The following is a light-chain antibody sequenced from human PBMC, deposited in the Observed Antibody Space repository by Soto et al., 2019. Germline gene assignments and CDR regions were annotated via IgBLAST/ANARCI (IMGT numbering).Light chain of an antibody. CDR1: QSVSSY. CDR3: PQPYT. V-gene: IGKV3-11*01. CDR2: DAS. Sequence: EIVLTQSPATLSLSPGERATLSCRASQSVSSYLAWYQQKPGQAPRLLIYDASNRATGIPARFSGSGSGTDFTLTISSREPEDFAVHYCPQPYTFGQGTKLEIK. J-gene: IGKJ2*01.